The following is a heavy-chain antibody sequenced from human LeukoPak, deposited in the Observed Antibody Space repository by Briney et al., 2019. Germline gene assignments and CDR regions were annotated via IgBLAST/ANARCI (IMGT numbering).Heavy chain of an antibody. CDR2: INPNSGGT. CDR3: AREETGEGWFDP. J-gene: IGHJ5*02. D-gene: IGHD1-1*01. CDR1: GYTFTGHF. Sequence: GASVKVSCKASGYTFTGHFMHWVRQAPGQGLEWMGWINPNSGGTNSARKFQGSVTMTRDTSISTAYMELSRLTSDDTALYYCAREETGEGWFDPWGQGTLVTVSS. V-gene: IGHV1-2*02.